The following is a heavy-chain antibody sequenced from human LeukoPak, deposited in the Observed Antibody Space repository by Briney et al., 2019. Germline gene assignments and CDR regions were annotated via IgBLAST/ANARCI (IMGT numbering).Heavy chain of an antibody. CDR3: TKDSSDYYRFDY. CDR2: ISSSSTYI. D-gene: IGHD3-22*01. CDR1: GFTFSSYS. V-gene: IGHV3-21*04. J-gene: IGHJ4*02. Sequence: PGGSLRLSCVASGFTFSSYSMNWVRQAPGERLEWVSSISSSSTYIYYADSVKGRFTISRDNAKNSLYLQMNSLRAEDTALYYCTKDSSDYYRFDYWGQGTLVTVSS.